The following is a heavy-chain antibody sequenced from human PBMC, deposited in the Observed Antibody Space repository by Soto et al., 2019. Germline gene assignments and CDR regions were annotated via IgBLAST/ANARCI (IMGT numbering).Heavy chain of an antibody. D-gene: IGHD3-10*01. CDR1: GFTVSSNY. J-gene: IGHJ6*02. CDR3: ARSTSAGLWFGELFLRQHYYGMDV. Sequence: GGSLRLSCAASGFTVSSNYMSWVRRAPGKGLEWVSVIYSGGSTYYADSVKGRFTISRDNSKNTLYLQMNSLRAEDTAVYYCARSTSAGLWFGELFLRQHYYGMDVWGQGTTVTVSS. V-gene: IGHV3-53*01. CDR2: IYSGGST.